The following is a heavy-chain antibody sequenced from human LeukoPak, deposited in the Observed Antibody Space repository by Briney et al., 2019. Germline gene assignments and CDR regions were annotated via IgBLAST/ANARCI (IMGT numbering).Heavy chain of an antibody. CDR3: AKVGSATYGYYFMDV. Sequence: SETLSLTCTVSGGSISSGSYYWSWIRQPAGKGLEWIGRIYTSGSTNYNPSLKSRVTISVDTSKNQFSLKLSSVTAADTAVYYCAKVGSATYGYYFMDVWGKGTAVTISS. J-gene: IGHJ6*03. D-gene: IGHD3-22*01. CDR2: IYTSGST. CDR1: GGSISSGSYY. V-gene: IGHV4-61*02.